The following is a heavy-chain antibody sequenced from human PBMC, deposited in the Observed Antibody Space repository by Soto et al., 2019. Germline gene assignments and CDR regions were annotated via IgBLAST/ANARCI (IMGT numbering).Heavy chain of an antibody. CDR2: IQYNGYS. CDR3: ARHGFGSLQGLVDV. CDR1: GGSITNYY. D-gene: IGHD3-10*01. Sequence: QVQLQESGPGLVKPSETLSLTCTVSGGSITNYYCSWFRQPPGKGLEWIGYIQYNGYSAYNLSLMRRVTISMDTSQTQFSLMLGSVTATDTAVYYCARHGFGSLQGLVDVWGQGTTVIVSS. J-gene: IGHJ6*02. V-gene: IGHV4-59*08.